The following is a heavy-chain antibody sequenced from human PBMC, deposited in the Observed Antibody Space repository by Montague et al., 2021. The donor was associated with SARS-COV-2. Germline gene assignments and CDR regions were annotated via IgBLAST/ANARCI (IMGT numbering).Heavy chain of an antibody. CDR1: GFIVSNKY. V-gene: IGHV3-30*18. J-gene: IGHJ6*02. CDR3: AKDQGDCSSSRCFRGWTYYYYGMDV. Sequence: SLRLSCAASGFIVSNKYMSWVRQAPGKGLEWVAVISYDGSNKHYADSVKGRFTISRDNSKNTLYLQMNSLRAEDTAVYYCAKDQGDCSSSRCFRGWTYYYYGMDVWGQGTTVTVSS. D-gene: IGHD2-2*01. CDR2: ISYDGSNK.